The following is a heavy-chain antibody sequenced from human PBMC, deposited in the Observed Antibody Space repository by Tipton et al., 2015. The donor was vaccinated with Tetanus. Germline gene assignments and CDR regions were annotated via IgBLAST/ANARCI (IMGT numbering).Heavy chain of an antibody. CDR2: INPNSGGT. V-gene: IGHV1-2*02. Sequence: QSGAEVKKPGASVNVSCKASGYTFTSHYVHWVRQAPGQGLEWMGWINPNSGGTNYAQKFQGRVTLTSETSITTVYMDLSSLRSDDTAVYYCARGSLRKGFLEWHFDYWGQGTLVSVSS. CDR1: GYTFTSHY. CDR3: ARGSLRKGFLEWHFDY. D-gene: IGHD3-3*01. J-gene: IGHJ4*02.